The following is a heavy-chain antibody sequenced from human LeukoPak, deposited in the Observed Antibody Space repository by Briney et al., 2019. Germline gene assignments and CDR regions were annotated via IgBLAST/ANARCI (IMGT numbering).Heavy chain of an antibody. J-gene: IGHJ4*02. D-gene: IGHD6-19*01. Sequence: GGSLRLSCAASGFTVSSNYMSWVRQAPGKGLEWVSVIYSGGSTYYADSVKGRFTISGDNSKNTLYLQMNSLRAEDTAVYYCARANSSGWYAIFDYWGQGTLVTVSS. CDR3: ARANSSGWYAIFDY. V-gene: IGHV3-53*01. CDR2: IYSGGST. CDR1: GFTVSSNY.